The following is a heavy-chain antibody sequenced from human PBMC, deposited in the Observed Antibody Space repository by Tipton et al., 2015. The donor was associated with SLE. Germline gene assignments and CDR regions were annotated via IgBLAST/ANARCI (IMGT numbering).Heavy chain of an antibody. Sequence: LRLSCTVSGGSISSGDYYWSWIRQPPGKGLEWIGYIYYSGSTYYNPSLKSRVTISVDTSKNQFSLKLSSVTAADTAVYYCARGKGASGFDIWGQGTMVTVSS. V-gene: IGHV4-30-4*01. CDR2: IYYSGST. J-gene: IGHJ3*02. CDR3: ARGKGASGFDI. CDR1: GGSISSGDYY. D-gene: IGHD6-19*01.